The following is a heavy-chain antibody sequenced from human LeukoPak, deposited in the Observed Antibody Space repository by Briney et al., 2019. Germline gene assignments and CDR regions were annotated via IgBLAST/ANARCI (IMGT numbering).Heavy chain of an antibody. CDR1: GYTFTSYG. J-gene: IGHJ4*02. D-gene: IGHD3-22*01. V-gene: IGHV1-18*01. Sequence: GASVKVSCKASGYTFTSYGISWVRQAPGQGLEWMGWINAYAQKFQGRVTMTTDTSTSTAYMELRSLRSDDTAVYYCARRFNYYDSSGYYEGFYFDYWGQGTLVTVSS. CDR2: INAY. CDR3: ARRFNYYDSSGYYEGFYFDY.